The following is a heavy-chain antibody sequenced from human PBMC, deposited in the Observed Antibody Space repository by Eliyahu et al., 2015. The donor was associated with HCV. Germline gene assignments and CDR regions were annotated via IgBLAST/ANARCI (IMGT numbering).Heavy chain of an antibody. CDR3: ARGTPEYCSGGSCYFFLDKNYYYYGMDV. V-gene: IGHV1-69*01. J-gene: IGHJ6*02. CDR2: IIPIFGTA. CDR1: GTFSSYA. D-gene: IGHD2-15*01. Sequence: GTFSSYAISWVRQAPGQGLEWMGGIIPIFGTANYAQKFQGRVTITADESTSTAYMELSSLRSEDTAVYYCARGTPEYCSGGSCYFFLDKNYYYYGMDVWGQGTTVTVSS.